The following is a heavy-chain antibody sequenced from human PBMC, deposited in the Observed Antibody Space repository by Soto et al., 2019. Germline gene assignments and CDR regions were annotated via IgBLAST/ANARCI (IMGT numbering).Heavy chain of an antibody. CDR3: AKGYDLWRGNKPRDFDY. Sequence: GGSLRLSCAASGFILTRYSMNWVRQAPGKGLEWVSAISDSGTSTYYADSVKGRFTISRDNSKNTLYLQMNSLRVEDTATYYCAKGYDLWRGNKPRDFDYGGQGTLVTAPQ. D-gene: IGHD3-3*01. CDR2: ISDSGTST. J-gene: IGHJ4*02. V-gene: IGHV3-23*01. CDR1: GFILTRYS.